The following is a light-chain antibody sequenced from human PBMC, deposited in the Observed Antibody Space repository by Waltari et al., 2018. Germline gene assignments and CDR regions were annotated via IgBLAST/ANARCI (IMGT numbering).Light chain of an antibody. Sequence: QSALTQPASVSGSPGQSITISCTGTSSDVGGYNYVSWYQQHPGKAPKLMIYDVSNRPAGGSNRCAGAKSGNTASLTISGLQAEDEADYYCSSYTSSSTLVFGGGTQLTVL. J-gene: IGLJ7*01. CDR1: SSDVGGYNY. CDR2: DVS. CDR3: SSYTSSSTLV. V-gene: IGLV2-14*01.